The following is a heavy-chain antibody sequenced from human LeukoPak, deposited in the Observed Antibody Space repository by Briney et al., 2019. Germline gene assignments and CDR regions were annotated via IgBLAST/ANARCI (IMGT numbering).Heavy chain of an antibody. V-gene: IGHV3-11*01. CDR2: ISSSSNNI. J-gene: IGHJ5*02. Sequence: PGGSLRLPCAASGFTFSDYYMTWIRQAPGKGLEWVSYISSSSNNIHYANSVRGRFTISRDNAKNSVYLQMNSLRAEDTAIYYCARAAGWFDPWGQGTLVTVSS. CDR1: GFTFSDYY. CDR3: ARAAGWFDP.